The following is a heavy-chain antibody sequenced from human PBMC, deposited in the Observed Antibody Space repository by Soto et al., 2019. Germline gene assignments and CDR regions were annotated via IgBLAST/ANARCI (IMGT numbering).Heavy chain of an antibody. CDR3: AGDGVRNGAYNGWLDP. CDR2: IKQDGREK. Sequence: WGSLRISCASSGFSFSSYWMTWVRQAPGKGLEWVANIKQDGREKYYVASVKGRFTISRDNDKNLLYLQMDSLTPDDTAVYYCAGDGVRNGAYNGWLDPWGQGTMVTVSS. CDR1: GFSFSSYW. J-gene: IGHJ5*02. V-gene: IGHV3-7*03. D-gene: IGHD3-16*01.